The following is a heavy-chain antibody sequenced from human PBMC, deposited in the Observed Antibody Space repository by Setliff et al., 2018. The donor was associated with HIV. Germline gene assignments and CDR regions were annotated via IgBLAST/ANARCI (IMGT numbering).Heavy chain of an antibody. CDR3: ARGPPGSSIGWYVGY. V-gene: IGHV4-34*01. J-gene: IGHJ4*02. CDR1: GGSFSGFY. D-gene: IGHD6-19*01. CDR2: INHSGGT. Sequence: SETLSLTCAVYGGSFSGFYWNWIRQPPGKGLEWIGEINHSGGTNYNPSLKSRVTISVDTSKIQFSLRLSSVIAADTAVYYCARGPPGSSIGWYVGYWGQGTLVTVSS.